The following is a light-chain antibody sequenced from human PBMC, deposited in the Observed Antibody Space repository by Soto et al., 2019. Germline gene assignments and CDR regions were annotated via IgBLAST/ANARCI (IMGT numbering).Light chain of an antibody. J-gene: IGKJ1*01. CDR3: QQYYSYTRT. CDR2: AAS. Sequence: AILMTQFPSSLSASTGDRVTITCGASQGISSYLAWYQKKPGQAPKLLIYAASTLQSGVPSRLSGSGSGTDLTITISCMKYEDFATYYCQQYYSYTRTFGQGTKVDIK. CDR1: QGISSY. V-gene: IGKV1-8*01.